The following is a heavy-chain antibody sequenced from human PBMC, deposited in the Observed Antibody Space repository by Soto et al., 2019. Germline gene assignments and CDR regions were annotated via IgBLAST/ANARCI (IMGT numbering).Heavy chain of an antibody. D-gene: IGHD3-10*01. CDR2: ISSSSSST. J-gene: IGHJ4*02. V-gene: IGHV3-21*04. Sequence: GGSLRLSCAASGFTFSSYSMNWVRQAPGKGLEWVSSISSSSSSTYYADSVKGRFTISRDNSKNTLYLQMNSLRAEDTAVYYCAKYPHLLPMVHFDYWGQGTLVTVPQ. CDR1: GFTFSSYS. CDR3: AKYPHLLPMVHFDY.